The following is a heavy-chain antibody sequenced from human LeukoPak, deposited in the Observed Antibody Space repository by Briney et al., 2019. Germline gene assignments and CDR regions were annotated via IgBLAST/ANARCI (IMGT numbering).Heavy chain of an antibody. D-gene: IGHD2-15*01. CDR3: ARVAPGSNYFDY. CDR2: IYYSGST. V-gene: IGHV4-59*01. J-gene: IGHJ4*02. Sequence: SETLSLTCTVSGGSISSYYWSWIRQPPGKGWEWIGYIYYSGSTNYNPSLKSRVTISVDTSKNQFSLKLSSVTAADTAVYYCARVAPGSNYFDYWGQGTLVTVSS. CDR1: GGSISSYY.